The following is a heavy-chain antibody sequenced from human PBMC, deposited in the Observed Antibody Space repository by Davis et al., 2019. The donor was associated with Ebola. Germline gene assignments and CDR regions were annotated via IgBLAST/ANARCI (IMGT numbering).Heavy chain of an antibody. V-gene: IGHV4-38-2*02. CDR2: IYHSGST. CDR3: AREGYYDSSGYCIDY. D-gene: IGHD3-22*01. CDR1: GYSISSGYY. Sequence: PSETLSLTCTVSGYSISSGYYWGWIRQPPGKGLEWIGSIYHSGSTYYNPSLKSRVTISVDTSKNQFSLKLSSVTAADTAVYYCAREGYYDSSGYCIDYWGQGTLVTVSS. J-gene: IGHJ4*02.